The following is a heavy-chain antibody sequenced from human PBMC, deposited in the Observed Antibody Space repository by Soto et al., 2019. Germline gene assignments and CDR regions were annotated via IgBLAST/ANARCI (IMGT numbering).Heavy chain of an antibody. CDR3: ARDRGDYYESRGYYNWYFDL. CDR1: GYTFTSYG. J-gene: IGHJ2*01. Sequence: QVQLVQSGAEVKKPGASVKVSCKASGYTFTSYGISWVRQAPGQGLEWMGWISAYNGNTNYAQKLQGRVTMTTDTSTSTDYMGLRRLRSDDTAVYYCARDRGDYYESRGYYNWYFDLWGRGTLVTVSS. CDR2: ISAYNGNT. V-gene: IGHV1-18*01. D-gene: IGHD3-22*01.